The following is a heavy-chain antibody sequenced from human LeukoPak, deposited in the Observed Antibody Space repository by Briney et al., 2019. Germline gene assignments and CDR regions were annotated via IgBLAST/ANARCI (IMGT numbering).Heavy chain of an antibody. J-gene: IGHJ6*02. CDR1: GFTFSNAW. Sequence: PGGSLRLSCAASGFTFSNAWMSWVRQAPGKGLEWVGRIISKTDGGATDYAAPVQGRVTISRDDSKTTLYLQMNSLKTEDTAVYYCNRASSYYGMDVWGQGTTVTVSS. D-gene: IGHD3-16*01. CDR2: IISKTDGGAT. CDR3: NRASSYYGMDV. V-gene: IGHV3-15*01.